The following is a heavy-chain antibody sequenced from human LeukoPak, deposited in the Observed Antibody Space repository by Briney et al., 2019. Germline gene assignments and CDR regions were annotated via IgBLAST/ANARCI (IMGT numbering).Heavy chain of an antibody. D-gene: IGHD3-22*01. J-gene: IGHJ4*02. Sequence: SETLSLTCSVSGGSISSGGYYWSWIRQHPGRRLEWIGYIYYSGSPHYYNPSLKSRLTISVDTSKNQFSLRLKSVTAADTAVYYCASRSDTSGGFDYWGQGTLVTVSS. CDR1: GGSISSGGYY. CDR2: IYYSGSPH. CDR3: ASRSDTSGGFDY. V-gene: IGHV4-31*03.